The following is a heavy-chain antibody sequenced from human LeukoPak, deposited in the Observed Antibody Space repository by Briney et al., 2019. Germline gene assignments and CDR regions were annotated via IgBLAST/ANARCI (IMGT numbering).Heavy chain of an antibody. CDR1: GFTFSSYS. D-gene: IGHD6-19*01. CDR3: AGDYSSGWSARY. J-gene: IGHJ4*02. V-gene: IGHV3-21*01. Sequence: GGSLRLSCAASGFTFSSYSMNWVRQAPGKGLEWVSSISSSSSYIYYADSVKGRFTISRDNAKNSLYLQMNSLRAEDTAVYYCAGDYSSGWSARYWGQGTLVTVSS. CDR2: ISSSSSYI.